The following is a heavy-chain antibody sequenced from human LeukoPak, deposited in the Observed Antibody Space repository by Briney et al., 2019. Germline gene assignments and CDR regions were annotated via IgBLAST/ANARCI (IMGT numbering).Heavy chain of an antibody. CDR3: AREGDSNSVGWFDP. D-gene: IGHD6-13*01. CDR1: GGSISSYY. J-gene: IGHJ5*02. V-gene: IGHV4-4*07. Sequence: PSETLSLTCTVSGGSISSYYWSWIRQPAGKGLEWIGSIYHSGRTYYNPSLKSRVTVSVDTSKNQFSLKLSSVTAADTAVYYCAREGDSNSVGWFDPWGQGTLVTVSS. CDR2: IYHSGRT.